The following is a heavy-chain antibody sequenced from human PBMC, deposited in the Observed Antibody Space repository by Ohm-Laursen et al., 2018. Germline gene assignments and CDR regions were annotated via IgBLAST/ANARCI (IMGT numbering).Heavy chain of an antibody. V-gene: IGHV3-53*05. CDR2: IYSGGST. CDR3: AKDGSGGSCPHY. J-gene: IGHJ4*02. CDR1: GFTVSSNY. Sequence: SLRLSCTASGFTVSSNYMSWVRQAPGKGLEWVSVIYSGGSTYYADSVKGRFTISRDNSKNTLYLQTNSLRAEDTAVYYCAKDGSGGSCPHYWGQGTLVTVSS. D-gene: IGHD2-15*01.